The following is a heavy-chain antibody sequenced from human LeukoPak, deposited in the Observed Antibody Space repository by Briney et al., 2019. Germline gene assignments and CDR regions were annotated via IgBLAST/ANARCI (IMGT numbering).Heavy chain of an antibody. V-gene: IGHV3-7*01. CDR3: ARDNGYFSVDY. Sequence: GGSLRLSCAASGFTFSSYWTTWARQAPGKGLEWVANIKQDESEKYYGDSVRGRFTISRDNAQNSLYLQMNSLRAEDTAVYYCARDNGYFSVDYWGQGTLVTVSS. J-gene: IGHJ4*02. CDR1: GFTFSSYW. CDR2: IKQDESEK. D-gene: IGHD3-22*01.